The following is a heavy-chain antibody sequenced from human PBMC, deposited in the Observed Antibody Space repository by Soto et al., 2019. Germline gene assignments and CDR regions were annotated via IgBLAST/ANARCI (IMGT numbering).Heavy chain of an antibody. V-gene: IGHV4-59*01. CDR3: ARDRLFGTYYYYGMEV. Sequence: SETVSLTCTVSGGSISSYYWSWIRQPPGKGLEWIGYIYYSGSTNYNPSLKSRVTRSVDTSKNQFSLKLSSVTAADTAVYYCARDRLFGTYYYYGMEVWGQGTTVT. CDR2: IYYSGST. D-gene: IGHD3-10*02. J-gene: IGHJ6*02. CDR1: GGSISSYY.